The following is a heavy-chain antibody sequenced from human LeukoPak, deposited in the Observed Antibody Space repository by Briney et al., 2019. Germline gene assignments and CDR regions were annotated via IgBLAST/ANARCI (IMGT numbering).Heavy chain of an antibody. D-gene: IGHD3-10*01. Sequence: PGRSLRLSCAASGFIFSSYGMHWVRQAPSKGLEWVAVMSYDGTNKYYADSVKGRFTISRDNSKNTLYLQMNSLRAEDTAVYYCAKDFGELLYGDTFDIWGQGTMVAVSS. CDR3: AKDFGELLYGDTFDI. CDR2: MSYDGTNK. V-gene: IGHV3-30*18. CDR1: GFIFSSYG. J-gene: IGHJ3*02.